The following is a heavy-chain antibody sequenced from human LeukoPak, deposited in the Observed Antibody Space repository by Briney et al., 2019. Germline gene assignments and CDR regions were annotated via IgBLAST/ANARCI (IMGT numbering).Heavy chain of an antibody. Sequence: GGSLRLSCAASGFTFSNAWMSWVRQAPGKGLEWAGRIKSKTDGGTTDYAAPVKGRFTISRDDSKNTLYLQMNSLKTEDTAVYYCTTISEIVVVLWGQGTLVTVSS. CDR1: GFTFSNAW. CDR2: IKSKTDGGTT. D-gene: IGHD2-15*01. J-gene: IGHJ4*02. V-gene: IGHV3-15*01. CDR3: TTISEIVVVL.